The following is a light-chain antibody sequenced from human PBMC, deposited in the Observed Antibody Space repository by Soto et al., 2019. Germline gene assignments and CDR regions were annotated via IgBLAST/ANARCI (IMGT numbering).Light chain of an antibody. CDR1: QGISSY. CDR2: AAS. J-gene: IGKJ2*01. Sequence: DMQLTQSPSFLSTSVGDRVTGTCRASQGISSYLAWYQQKPGKAPKLLIYAASTLQSGVPSRFSGSGSGTEFTLTISSLQPEDFATYYCQQLFSYPLTFGQGTKLEIK. V-gene: IGKV1-9*01. CDR3: QQLFSYPLT.